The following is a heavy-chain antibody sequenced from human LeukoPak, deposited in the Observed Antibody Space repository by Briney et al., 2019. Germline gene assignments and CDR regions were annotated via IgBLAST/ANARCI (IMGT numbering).Heavy chain of an antibody. CDR2: IYSGGST. J-gene: IGHJ4*02. V-gene: IGHV3-66*01. D-gene: IGHD2-2*02. CDR1: GFTVSSHY. CDR3: ARSYTPRSFDY. Sequence: GGSLRLSCAASGFTVSSHYMSWVRQAPGKGLEWVSIIYSGGSTYSADSVKGRFTISRDNSKNTLCLQMKSLRGEDTAVYYCARSYTPRSFDYWGQGTLVTVSS.